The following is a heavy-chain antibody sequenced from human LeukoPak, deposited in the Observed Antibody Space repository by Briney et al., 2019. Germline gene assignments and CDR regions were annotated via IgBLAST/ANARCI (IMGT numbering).Heavy chain of an antibody. Sequence: PGGSLRLSCAASGFTFSSYWMSWVRQAPGKGLEWVSAISGSGGSTYYADSVKGRFTISRDNSKNTLYLQMNSLRAEDTAVYYCAKGGWEQQLDAYFDYWGQGTLVTVSS. D-gene: IGHD6-13*01. CDR2: ISGSGGST. CDR1: GFTFSSYW. J-gene: IGHJ4*02. V-gene: IGHV3-23*01. CDR3: AKGGWEQQLDAYFDY.